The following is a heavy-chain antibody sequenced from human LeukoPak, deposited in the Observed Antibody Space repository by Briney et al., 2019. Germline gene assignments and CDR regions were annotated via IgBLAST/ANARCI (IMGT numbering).Heavy chain of an antibody. Sequence: PGGSLRLSCAASGFTSSSYAMHWVRQAPGKGLEWVAVISYDGSNKYYADSVRGRFTISRDNSKNTLYLLMTSLRADDTAVYYCATVKYDYGDPVGWFDPWGQGTLVTVSS. CDR3: ATVKYDYGDPVGWFDP. CDR2: ISYDGSNK. J-gene: IGHJ5*02. CDR1: GFTSSSYA. D-gene: IGHD4-17*01. V-gene: IGHV3-30*07.